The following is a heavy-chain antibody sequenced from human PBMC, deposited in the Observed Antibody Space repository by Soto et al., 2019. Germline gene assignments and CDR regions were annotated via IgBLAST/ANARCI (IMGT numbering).Heavy chain of an antibody. Sequence: SETMSLTCAVSGGSISSCVDTWSWIRQPPGKSMEWIGYIYHSGSTYNNTSLKSRVTISVDTSQSQLCLKLNPVNAADTAVYYCARVGYYGSGSYLGYWGQ. D-gene: IGHD3-10*01. CDR3: ARVGYYGSGSYLGY. CDR1: GGSISSCVDT. V-gene: IGHV4-30-2*01. J-gene: IGHJ4*02. CDR2: IYHSGST.